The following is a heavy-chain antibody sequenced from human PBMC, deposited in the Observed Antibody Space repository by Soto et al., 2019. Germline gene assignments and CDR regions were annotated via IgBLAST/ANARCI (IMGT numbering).Heavy chain of an antibody. V-gene: IGHV3-23*01. CDR3: AKDRYLDHDSRGYLFDN. Sequence: EVQLLESGGDLIQPGGSLRLSCAASGFTFNIYAMTWVRQAPGKGLEWVSAISRYGDFTYYADSVEGRFTISRDNSKNTLYLHMNSLRAEYTAVYYCAKDRYLDHDSRGYLFDNWGQGTLVTVSS. J-gene: IGHJ4*02. CDR1: GFTFNIYA. CDR2: ISRYGDFT. D-gene: IGHD3-22*01.